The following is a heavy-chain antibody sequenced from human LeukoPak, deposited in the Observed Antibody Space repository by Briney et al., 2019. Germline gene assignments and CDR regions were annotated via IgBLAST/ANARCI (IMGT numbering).Heavy chain of an antibody. CDR1: GFTYSSYA. Sequence: QSGGSLRLSCAASGFTYSSYAMSWVREAPARGLEWVSSLRGNGDTFYAASVKGRFTLSRDKSRNTVYLQLNKLRVGDTAVYYCAKASWVSTADAVLWGQGTVVIVSS. J-gene: IGHJ4*02. CDR3: AKASWVSTADAVL. V-gene: IGHV3-23*01. CDR2: LRGNGDT. D-gene: IGHD3-16*01.